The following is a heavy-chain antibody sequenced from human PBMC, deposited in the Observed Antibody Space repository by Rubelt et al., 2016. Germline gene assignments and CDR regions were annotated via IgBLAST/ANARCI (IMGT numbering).Heavy chain of an antibody. CDR2: VFHSGGT. CDR3: ARTAANWSGHYYFNF. V-gene: IGHV4-31*03. CDR1: GGSITSGNYY. Sequence: QVQLQESGPGLVKPSQTLSLTCTVSGGSITSGNYYWNWIRRHPGKGLEWIGYVFHSGGTYYTPSLQSRVNISIDTSKNQFTRHLGSVTAAETAVYYCARTAANWSGHYYFNFWGQGTLVTVSS. D-gene: IGHD3-3*01. J-gene: IGHJ4*02.